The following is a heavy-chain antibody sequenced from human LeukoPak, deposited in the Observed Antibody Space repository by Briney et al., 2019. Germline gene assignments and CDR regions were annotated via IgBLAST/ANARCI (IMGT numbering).Heavy chain of an antibody. D-gene: IGHD6-19*01. Sequence: ASVKVSCKASGYTFTGYYMHWVRQAPGQGLEWMGWINPNSGGTNYARKFQGWVTMTRDTSISTAYMELSRLRSDDTAVYYCARGSRQWLVRPQYFQHWGQGTLVTVSS. J-gene: IGHJ1*01. CDR3: ARGSRQWLVRPQYFQH. V-gene: IGHV1-2*04. CDR1: GYTFTGYY. CDR2: INPNSGGT.